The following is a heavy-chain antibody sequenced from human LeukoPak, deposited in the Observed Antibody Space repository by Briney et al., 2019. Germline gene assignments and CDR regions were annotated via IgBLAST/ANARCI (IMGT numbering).Heavy chain of an antibody. J-gene: IGHJ4*02. CDR2: IDPNSGGT. D-gene: IGHD2-8*01. CDR3: ARDRFGCTTVH. V-gene: IGHV1-2*02. Sequence: ASVKVSCKASGYTFTGYYIHWARQAPGQGPEWMGWIDPNSGGTNYAQKFQGRVTMTRDTSINTAYMELSSLKSADTAVYFCARDRFGCTTVHWGQGTLVTVSS. CDR1: GYTFTGYY.